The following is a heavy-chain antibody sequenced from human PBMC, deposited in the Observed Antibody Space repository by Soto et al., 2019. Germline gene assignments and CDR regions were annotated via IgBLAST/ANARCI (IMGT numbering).Heavy chain of an antibody. V-gene: IGHV3-23*01. CDR2: ISGSGGST. J-gene: IGHJ4*02. CDR3: AKDVHFYSTAFDY. CDR1: GFTFSSYA. D-gene: IGHD4-4*01. Sequence: PGGSLRLSCAASGFTFSSYAMSWVRQAPGKGLEWVSAISGSGGSTYYADSVEGRFTISRDNSKNTLYLQMNSLRAEDTAVYYCAKDVHFYSTAFDYWGQGTLVTVSS.